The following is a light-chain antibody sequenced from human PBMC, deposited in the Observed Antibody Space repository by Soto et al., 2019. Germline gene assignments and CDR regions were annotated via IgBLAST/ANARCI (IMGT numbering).Light chain of an antibody. J-gene: IGKJ1*01. CDR3: QQYNDWWT. CDR2: GAS. Sequence: RVMTQSPATLSVSAGEGATLSCRASKSVSSNLTWYQQKPGQAPRLLIYGASTRATGVPARFSGSGSGTEFTLTISSLQSEDFAVYYCQQYNDWWTFGQGTKAAIK. CDR1: KSVSSN. V-gene: IGKV3-15*01.